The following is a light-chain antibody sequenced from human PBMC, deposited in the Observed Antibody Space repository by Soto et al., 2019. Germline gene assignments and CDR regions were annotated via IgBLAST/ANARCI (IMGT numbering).Light chain of an antibody. CDR3: QQSYSTPQT. J-gene: IGKJ1*01. Sequence: DIQMTQSPSSLSASVGDRVTITCRASQSISNYLNWYQQKQGKAPNLLIYASSSLQSGVPSRFSGSGSGTDFTLTISSLQPEDFATYYCQQSYSTPQTFGQGTTVEIK. V-gene: IGKV1-39*01. CDR2: ASS. CDR1: QSISNY.